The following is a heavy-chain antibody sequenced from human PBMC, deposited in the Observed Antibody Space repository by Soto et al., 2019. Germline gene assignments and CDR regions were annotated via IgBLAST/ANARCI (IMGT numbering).Heavy chain of an antibody. V-gene: IGHV1-18*01. CDR1: GYTFTSYG. J-gene: IGHJ5*02. CDR3: ASTLGYDSSGYYYGWFDP. D-gene: IGHD3-22*01. CDR2: ISAYNGNT. Sequence: AASVKVSCKASGYTFTSYGISWVRQAPGQGLEWMGWISAYNGNTNYAQKLQGRVTMTTDTSTSTAYMELRSLRSDDTAVYYCASTLGYDSSGYYYGWFDPWGQGTLVTVSS.